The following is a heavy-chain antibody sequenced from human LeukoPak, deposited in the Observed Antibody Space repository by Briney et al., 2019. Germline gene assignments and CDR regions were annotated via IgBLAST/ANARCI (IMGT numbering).Heavy chain of an antibody. J-gene: IGHJ4*02. CDR1: GFTFSNYA. V-gene: IGHV3-23*01. Sequence: GKSLRLSCAASGFTFSNYAMSWVRQAPGKGLEWVSGISASGASTYNADSVKGRFTISRDNSKNTLYLQMNSLRAEDTAVYYCATSNGVDCCREKDLHWGQGTLVTVSS. D-gene: IGHD2-21*02. CDR3: ATSNGVDCCREKDLH. CDR2: ISASGAST.